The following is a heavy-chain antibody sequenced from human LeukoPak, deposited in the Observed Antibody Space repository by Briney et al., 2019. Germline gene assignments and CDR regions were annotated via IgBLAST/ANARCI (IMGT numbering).Heavy chain of an antibody. J-gene: IGHJ4*02. V-gene: IGHV1-46*01. CDR2: INPSGGST. Sequence: ASVKVSCKASGYTFTSYYMHWVRQAPGQGLEWMGIINPSGGSTSYAQKFQGRVTMTMDTSTGTVYMELSSLRSEDTAVYYCARGTSPATTCSPCDYWGQGTLVTVSS. CDR1: GYTFTSYY. D-gene: IGHD4-17*01. CDR3: ARGTSPATTCSPCDY.